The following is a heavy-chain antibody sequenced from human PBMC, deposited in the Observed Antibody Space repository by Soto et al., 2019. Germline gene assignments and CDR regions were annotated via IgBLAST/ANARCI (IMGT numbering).Heavy chain of an antibody. J-gene: IGHJ6*02. CDR3: ARDDIAVSGISTYYYYGMDV. CDR1: GFTFSDYY. CDR2: ISTTGRTI. Sequence: PGGSLRLSCVAAGFTFSDYYMSWISPAPGKGLECVSYISTTGRTIYYADSVKGRFTISRDNAKNSLYLQMNSLRAEDTAVYYCARDDIAVSGISTYYYYGMDVWGQGTTVTVSS. D-gene: IGHD6-19*01. V-gene: IGHV3-11*01.